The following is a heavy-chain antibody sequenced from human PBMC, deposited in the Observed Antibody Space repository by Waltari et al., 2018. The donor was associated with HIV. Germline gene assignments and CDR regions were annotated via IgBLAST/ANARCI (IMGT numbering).Heavy chain of an antibody. CDR3: ARDHATIFGGGGRDYGMDV. CDR1: GGSISSGGYS. Sequence: QVQLQESGPGLVKPSQTLSLTCTVSGGSISSGGYSWSWIRQHPGKGLEWIGYIYYSGSTYYNPSLKSRVTISVDTSKNQFSLKLSSVTAADTAVYYCARDHATIFGGGGRDYGMDVWGQGTTVTVSS. D-gene: IGHD3-3*01. J-gene: IGHJ6*02. CDR2: IYYSGST. V-gene: IGHV4-31*03.